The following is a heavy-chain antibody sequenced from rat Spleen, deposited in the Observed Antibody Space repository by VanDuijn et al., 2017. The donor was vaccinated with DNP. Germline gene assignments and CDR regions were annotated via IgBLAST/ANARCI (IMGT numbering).Heavy chain of an antibody. D-gene: IGHD1-1*01. CDR1: GFTFSDYY. V-gene: IGHV5-20*01. J-gene: IGHJ4*01. CDR2: ISSDGSHT. Sequence: EVQLVESGGGLVQPGRSLKLSCAGSGFTFSDYYMAWVRQTPTKSLDWVASISSDGSHTYYRDSVKGRFTISRDNAKSSLFLQMDSLRSEDTATYYCTTLITFMSGWSQGTSVTVSS. CDR3: TTLITFMSG.